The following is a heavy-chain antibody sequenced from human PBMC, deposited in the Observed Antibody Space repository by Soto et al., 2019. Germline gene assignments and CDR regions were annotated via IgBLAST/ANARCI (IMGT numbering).Heavy chain of an antibody. D-gene: IGHD3-9*01. CDR3: ARVLLRYFDWLFPFDDAFDI. Sequence: ALVKVSCKASGYTFTSYGISWVRQAPGQGIEWMGWISAYNGNTNYAQKLQGRVTMTTDTSTSTAYMELRSLRSDDTAVYYCARVLLRYFDWLFPFDDAFDIWGQGTMVTVSS. CDR1: GYTFTSYG. CDR2: ISAYNGNT. V-gene: IGHV1-18*01. J-gene: IGHJ3*02.